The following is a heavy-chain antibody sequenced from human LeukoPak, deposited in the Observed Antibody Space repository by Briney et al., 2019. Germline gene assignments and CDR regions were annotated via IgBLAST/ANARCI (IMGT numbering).Heavy chain of an antibody. CDR2: ISGSGGST. V-gene: IGHV3-23*01. J-gene: IGHJ3*02. CDR3: ARDRPPTFGVVINDAFDI. D-gene: IGHD3-3*01. CDR1: GFTFSSYA. Sequence: GGSLRLSCAASGFTFSSYAMSWVRQAPGKGLEWVSAISGSGGSTYYADSVKGRFTISRDNSKNTLYLQMNSLRAEDTAVYYCARDRPPTFGVVINDAFDIWGQGTMVTVSS.